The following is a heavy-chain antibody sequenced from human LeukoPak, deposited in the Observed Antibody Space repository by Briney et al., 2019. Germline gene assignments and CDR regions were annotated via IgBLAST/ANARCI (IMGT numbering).Heavy chain of an antibody. D-gene: IGHD3-3*01. Sequence: SETLSLTCAVYGGSFSGYDWSWIRQPPGKGLEWIGEINHSGSTNYNPSLKSRVTISVDTSKNQFSLNLSSVTAADTAVYYCARGRVTIFGVVPGSYYGMDVWGQGTTVTVSS. CDR2: INHSGST. J-gene: IGHJ6*02. CDR3: ARGRVTIFGVVPGSYYGMDV. CDR1: GGSFSGYD. V-gene: IGHV4-34*01.